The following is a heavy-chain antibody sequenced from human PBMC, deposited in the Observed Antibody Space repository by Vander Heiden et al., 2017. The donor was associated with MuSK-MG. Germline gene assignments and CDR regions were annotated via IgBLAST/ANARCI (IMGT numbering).Heavy chain of an antibody. D-gene: IGHD6-19*01. V-gene: IGHV3-9*01. CDR1: GSPFDDYA. CDR3: AKGQRSSGWSFDY. J-gene: IGHJ4*02. CDR2: ITWRSGRV. Sequence: EVQLVESGGGLVQPGRSLRLSCAASGSPFDDYAMHWVRQGPGKGLEWVSGITWRSGRVDYADSVKGRFTISRDNAKNSLYLQMNSLRAEDTALYYCAKGQRSSGWSFDYWGQGTLGTVSS.